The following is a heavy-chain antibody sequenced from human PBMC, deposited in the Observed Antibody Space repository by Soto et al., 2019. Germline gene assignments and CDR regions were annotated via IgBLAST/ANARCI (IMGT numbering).Heavy chain of an antibody. D-gene: IGHD4-17*01. CDR2: ISYDGSNK. CDR1: GFTFSTYA. Sequence: PGGSLRLSCTASGFTFSTYAIHWVRQAPGKGLEWVAVISYDGSNKYYADSVKGRFTISRDNSKNTLYLQMNSLRAEDTAVYYCAREASYAAAYYYYYGMDVWGQGTTVTVSS. V-gene: IGHV3-30-3*01. CDR3: AREASYAAAYYYYYGMDV. J-gene: IGHJ6*02.